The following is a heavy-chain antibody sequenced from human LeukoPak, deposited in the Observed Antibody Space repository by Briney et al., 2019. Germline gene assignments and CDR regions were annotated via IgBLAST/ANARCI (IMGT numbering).Heavy chain of an antibody. Sequence: RASETLSLTCTVSGDSFSSVTDYWAWIRQPPGKGLEWIASGDYSGGTYYNPSLESRVAISADMSKNQFSLKLSSVTAADTAVYYCARGYRSGGSLLRGQIDYWGQGTLVTVSS. D-gene: IGHD6-25*01. J-gene: IGHJ4*02. CDR2: GDYSGGT. V-gene: IGHV4-39*07. CDR3: ARGYRSGGSLLRGQIDY. CDR1: GDSFSSVTDY.